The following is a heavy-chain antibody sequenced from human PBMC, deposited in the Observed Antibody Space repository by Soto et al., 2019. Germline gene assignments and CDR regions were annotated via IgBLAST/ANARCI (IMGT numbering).Heavy chain of an antibody. V-gene: IGHV4-59*08. CDR1: GGSISSYY. CDR2: IYYSGST. J-gene: IGHJ4*02. D-gene: IGHD6-6*01. Sequence: TSETLSLTCTVSGGSISSYYWSWIRQPPGKGLEWIGSIYYSGSTYYNPSLKSRVTISVDTSKNQFSLKLSSVTAADTAVYYCARLSSSPSPYFDYWGQGTLVTVSS. CDR3: ARLSSSPSPYFDY.